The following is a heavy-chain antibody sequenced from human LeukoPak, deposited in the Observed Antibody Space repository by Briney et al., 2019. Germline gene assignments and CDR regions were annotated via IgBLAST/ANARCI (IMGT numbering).Heavy chain of an antibody. CDR1: GYTFTGYY. D-gene: IGHD1-26*01. Sequence: ASVKVSCKASGYTFTGYYMHWVRQAPGQGLEWMGWINPNSGGTNYAQKFQGRVTMTRDTSISTAYMELSRLRSDDTAAYYCARGIWVAGATTGWFDPWGQGTLVTVSS. V-gene: IGHV1-2*02. J-gene: IGHJ5*02. CDR3: ARGIWVAGATTGWFDP. CDR2: INPNSGGT.